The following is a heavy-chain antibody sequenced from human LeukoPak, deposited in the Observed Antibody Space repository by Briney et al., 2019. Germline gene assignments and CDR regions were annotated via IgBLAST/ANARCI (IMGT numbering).Heavy chain of an antibody. V-gene: IGHV4-4*07. CDR3: ARDPGSYFLLDAFDI. CDR2: IYTSGST. Sequence: SETLSLTCTVSGGSISSYYWSWIRQPAGKGLEWIGRIYTSGSTNYNPSLKSRVTMSVDTSKNQFFLKLSSVTAADTAVYYCARDPGSYFLLDAFDIWGQGTMVTVSS. D-gene: IGHD1-26*01. J-gene: IGHJ3*02. CDR1: GGSISSYY.